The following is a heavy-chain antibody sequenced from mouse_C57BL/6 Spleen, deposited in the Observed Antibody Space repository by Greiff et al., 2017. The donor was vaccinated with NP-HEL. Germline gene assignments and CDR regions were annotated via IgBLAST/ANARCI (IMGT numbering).Heavy chain of an antibody. D-gene: IGHD2-5*01. V-gene: IGHV5-6*01. CDR1: GFTFSSYG. CDR2: ISSGGSYT. CDR3: AREDYSNFLFAY. J-gene: IGHJ3*01. Sequence: EVHLVESGGDLVKPGGSLKLSCAASGFTFSSYGMSWVRQTPDKRLEWVATISSGGSYTYYPDSVKGRFTISRDNAKNTLYLQMSSLKSEDTAMYYCAREDYSNFLFAYWGQGTLVTVSA.